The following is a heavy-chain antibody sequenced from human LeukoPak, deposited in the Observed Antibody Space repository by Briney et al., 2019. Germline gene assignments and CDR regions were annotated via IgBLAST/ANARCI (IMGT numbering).Heavy chain of an antibody. Sequence: GGSLRVSCAASGFTFSNYYMSWVRHAPGNGLEWVSYINTIGTTIYYADSLKGRFTISRDNAKNSLSLQMDSLRAEDTAVYYCARGDFGRYAFDFWGQGTMVTVSS. CDR3: ARGDFGRYAFDF. CDR1: GFTFSNYY. D-gene: IGHD2/OR15-2a*01. CDR2: INTIGTTI. V-gene: IGHV3-11*01. J-gene: IGHJ3*01.